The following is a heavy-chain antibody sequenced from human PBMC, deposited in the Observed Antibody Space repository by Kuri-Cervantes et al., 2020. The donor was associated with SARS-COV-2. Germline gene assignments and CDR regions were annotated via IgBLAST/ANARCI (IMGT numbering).Heavy chain of an antibody. CDR3: ARECTLERLDAFDI. CDR2: ISGSGSYI. V-gene: IGHV3-21*01. D-gene: IGHD1-1*01. Sequence: GGSLRLSCVASGFTLTKYTMNWVRQAPGKALEWVSSISGSGSYIYYADSVKGRFTISRDNSKNTLYLQMNSLRAEDTAVYYCARECTLERLDAFDIWGQGTMVTVSS. CDR1: GFTLTKYT. J-gene: IGHJ3*02.